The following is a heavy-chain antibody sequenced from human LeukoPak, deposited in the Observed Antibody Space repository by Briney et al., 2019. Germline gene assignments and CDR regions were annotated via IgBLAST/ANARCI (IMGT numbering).Heavy chain of an antibody. CDR3: AKDIGGIVGATTSFDY. J-gene: IGHJ4*02. CDR1: GFTFDDYA. CDR2: ISWNGGSM. V-gene: IGHV3-9*01. Sequence: GRSLRLSCAASGFTFDDYAMHWVRQAPGKGLECVSGISWNGGSMVYADSVKGRFTISRDNAKNSLYLQMNRLRAEDTALYYFAKDIGGIVGATTSFDYWGQESLVTVSS. D-gene: IGHD1-26*01.